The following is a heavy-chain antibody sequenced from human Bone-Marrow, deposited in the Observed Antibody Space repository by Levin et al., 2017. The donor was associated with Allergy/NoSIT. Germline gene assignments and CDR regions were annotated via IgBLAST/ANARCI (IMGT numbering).Heavy chain of an antibody. J-gene: IGHJ4*02. CDR2: IFHSGGT. CDR3: ARGSSGYSAPLAY. Sequence: SETLSLTCTVSGGSISSYYWNWIRQPPGKGLEWIGHIFHSGGTNYNPSLTSRVTISLETSKNQVSLKLTSVTAADTAVYYCARGSSGYSAPLAYWGQGTLVTVSS. CDR1: GGSISSYY. D-gene: IGHD6-19*01. V-gene: IGHV4-59*01.